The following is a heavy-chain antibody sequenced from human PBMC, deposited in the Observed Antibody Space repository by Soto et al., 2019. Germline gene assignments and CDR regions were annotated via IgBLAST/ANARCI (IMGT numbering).Heavy chain of an antibody. CDR3: AKDLRVVDYYDSSGYYHDAFDI. V-gene: IGHV3-23*01. D-gene: IGHD3-22*01. Sequence: GGSLRLSCAASGFTFSSYAMSWVRQAPGKGLEWVSAISGSGGSTYYADSVKGRFTISRDNSKNTLYLQMNSLGAEDTAVYYCAKDLRVVDYYDSSGYYHDAFDIWGQGTMVTVSS. CDR2: ISGSGGST. J-gene: IGHJ3*02. CDR1: GFTFSSYA.